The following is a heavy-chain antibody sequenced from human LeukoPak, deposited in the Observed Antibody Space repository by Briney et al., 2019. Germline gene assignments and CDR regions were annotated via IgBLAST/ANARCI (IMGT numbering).Heavy chain of an antibody. Sequence: ASVKVSCKASGYTFTSYGISWVRQAPGQGLEWMGWINPNSGGTNYAQKFQGRVTMTRDTSISTAYMELSRLRSDDTAVYYCARDGRYSSSFGWFDPWGQGPLVTVSS. D-gene: IGHD6-13*01. CDR1: GYTFTSYG. CDR3: ARDGRYSSSFGWFDP. J-gene: IGHJ5*02. CDR2: INPNSGGT. V-gene: IGHV1-2*02.